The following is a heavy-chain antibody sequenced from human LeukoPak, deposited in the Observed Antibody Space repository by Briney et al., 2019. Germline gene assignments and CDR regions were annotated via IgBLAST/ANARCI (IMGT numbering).Heavy chain of an antibody. CDR3: AKFRKPMALLDAFDM. Sequence: PEGSLRLSCAASGFTFSSYGMHWVRQAPGKGLEWVAFIRYDGSNKYYADSVKGRFTISRDNSKNTLYLQLNSLRAEDTAVYFCAKFRKPMALLDAFDMWGQGTMVTVSS. CDR1: GFTFSSYG. V-gene: IGHV3-30*02. J-gene: IGHJ3*02. CDR2: IRYDGSNK. D-gene: IGHD1-14*01.